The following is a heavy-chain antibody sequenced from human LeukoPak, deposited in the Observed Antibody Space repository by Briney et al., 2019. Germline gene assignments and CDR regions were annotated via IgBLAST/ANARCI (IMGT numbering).Heavy chain of an antibody. D-gene: IGHD2-8*01. J-gene: IGHJ3*02. CDR3: ARHAFVWAFDI. CDR2: ISSSSTSI. Sequence: GGSLRLSCAASGFTFRTYSMNWVRQAPGKGLEWVSSISSSSTSIYYADSVKGRFTISRDNAKNSLYLQVNSLRAEDTAVYYCARHAFVWAFDIWGQGTMVTVSS. V-gene: IGHV3-21*01. CDR1: GFTFRTYS.